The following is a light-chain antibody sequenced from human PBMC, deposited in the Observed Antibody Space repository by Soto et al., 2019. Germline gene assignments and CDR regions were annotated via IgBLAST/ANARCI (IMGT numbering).Light chain of an antibody. Sequence: EIVLTQSPATLSLSPGERATLSCRASQSVSSYLAGYQQKPGQAPRLLIYDASNRATGSPARFSGSGSGTNFPLSFISLEPEDFAVYYCQQRSNWPVSFGQGTQV. CDR3: QQRSNWPVS. V-gene: IGKV3-11*01. J-gene: IGKJ1*01. CDR1: QSVSSY. CDR2: DAS.